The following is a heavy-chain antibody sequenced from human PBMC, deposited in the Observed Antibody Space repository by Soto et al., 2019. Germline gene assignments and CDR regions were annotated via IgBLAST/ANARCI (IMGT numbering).Heavy chain of an antibody. V-gene: IGHV3-66*01. CDR2: IYSGGST. CDR1: GFTVSSNY. J-gene: IGHJ4*02. D-gene: IGHD3-10*01. CDR3: ARLYYDGSGSAYYFDY. Sequence: EVQLVESGGGLVQPGGSLRLSCAASGFTVSSNYMSWVRQAPGKGLEWVSVIYSGGSTYYADYVKGRFTMSRDNSKNTLYLQMNSLRAEYTAVYYCARLYYDGSGSAYYFDYWGQGTLVTVSS.